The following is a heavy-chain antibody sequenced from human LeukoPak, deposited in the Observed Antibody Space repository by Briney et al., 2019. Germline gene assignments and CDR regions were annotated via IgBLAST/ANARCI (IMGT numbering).Heavy chain of an antibody. D-gene: IGHD6-13*01. J-gene: IGHJ5*02. CDR3: ARSRGNWFDP. V-gene: IGHV4-34*01. Sequence: PSETLSLTCAVYGGPFSGYYWSWIRQPPGKGLEWIGEINHSGSTNYNPSLKSRVTISVDTSKNQFSLKLSSVTAADTAVYYCARSRGNWFDPWGQGTLVTVSS. CDR2: INHSGST. CDR1: GGPFSGYY.